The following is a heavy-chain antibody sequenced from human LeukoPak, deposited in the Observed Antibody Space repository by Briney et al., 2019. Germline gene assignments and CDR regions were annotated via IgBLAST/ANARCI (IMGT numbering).Heavy chain of an antibody. CDR2: INPSGGST. CDR1: GGTFSSYA. V-gene: IGHV1-46*01. CDR3: ARGAYGGLYGMDV. D-gene: IGHD2-21*01. J-gene: IGHJ6*02. Sequence: ASVKVSCKASGGTFSSYAISWVRQAPGQGLEWMGIINPSGGSTSYAQKFQGRVTMTRDTSTSTVYMELSSLRSEDTAVYYCARGAYGGLYGMDVWGQGTTVTVSS.